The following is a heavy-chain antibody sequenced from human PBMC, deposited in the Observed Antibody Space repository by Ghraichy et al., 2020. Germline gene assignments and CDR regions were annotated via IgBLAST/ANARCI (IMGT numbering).Heavy chain of an antibody. V-gene: IGHV3-48*01. J-gene: IGHJ4*02. CDR1: GFSFSDYA. CDR3: ARAGIALDGTWTSENH. D-gene: IGHD6-13*01. CDR2: IGRSGGPI. Sequence: GSLRLSCAASGFSFSDYAMNWFRQAPGKGLEWVSSIGRSGGPIHHAASVRGRFAISRDTVKNSVFLQMNNLRAEDTAVYYCARAGIALDGTWTSENHWGQGTQVTVAT.